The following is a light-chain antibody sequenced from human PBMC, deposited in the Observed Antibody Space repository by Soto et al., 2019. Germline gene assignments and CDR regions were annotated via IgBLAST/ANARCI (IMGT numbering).Light chain of an antibody. CDR2: EVS. CDR1: SSDVGGYNY. Sequence: QSVLTQPASVSGSPGQSITISCTGTSSDVGGYNYVSWYQQHPGKAPKLLIYEVSNRPSEVSSRFSGSKSGNTASLTISGLQTEDEADYYCTSYRSSSVVFGGGTKLTVL. J-gene: IGLJ2*01. CDR3: TSYRSSSVV. V-gene: IGLV2-14*01.